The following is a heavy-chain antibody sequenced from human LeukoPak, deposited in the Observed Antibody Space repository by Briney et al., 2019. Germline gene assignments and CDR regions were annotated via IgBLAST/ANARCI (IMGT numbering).Heavy chain of an antibody. CDR1: GFIVSNNY. CDR3: ARYRDTTYDY. V-gene: IGHV3-66*01. D-gene: IGHD1-1*01. Sequence: GGSLRLSCVASGFIVSNNYMSWVLQAPGMGLEWVSTIYRGGSSFYADSVKGRFTISRDNSKNSLYLQMGSLRTEDMAVYYCARYRDTTYDYWGQGTLVTVSS. J-gene: IGHJ4*02. CDR2: IYRGGSS.